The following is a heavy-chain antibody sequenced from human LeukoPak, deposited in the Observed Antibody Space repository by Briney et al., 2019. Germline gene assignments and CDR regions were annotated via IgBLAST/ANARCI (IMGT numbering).Heavy chain of an antibody. CDR1: GYTFTSYY. V-gene: IGHV1-46*01. Sequence: GASVKVSCKASGYTFTSYYMRWVRQAPGQGLEWMGIINPSGGSTSYAQKFQGRVTMTRDTSTSTVYMELSSLRSEDTAVYYCAREGLRYCSSTSCYREKYYFDYWGQGTLVTVSS. CDR2: INPSGGST. J-gene: IGHJ4*02. D-gene: IGHD2-2*01. CDR3: AREGLRYCSSTSCYREKYYFDY.